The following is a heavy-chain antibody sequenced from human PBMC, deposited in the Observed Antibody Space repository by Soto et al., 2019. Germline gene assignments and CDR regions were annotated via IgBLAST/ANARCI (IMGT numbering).Heavy chain of an antibody. CDR3: AKDAKGASAPFFFDD. V-gene: IGHV3-23*04. D-gene: IGHD6-25*01. J-gene: IGHJ4*02. CDR1: GFTFDSYA. CDR2: LSGSGDTT. Sequence: EVHLVESGGGLVQPGGSLRLSCAASGFTFDSYAMSWVRQAPGKGLVWVSALSGSGDTTYYADSVQGRFTISRDNSKNMVYLQMNSLRAEDTGVYYCAKDAKGASAPFFFDDWGQGTLVSVSS.